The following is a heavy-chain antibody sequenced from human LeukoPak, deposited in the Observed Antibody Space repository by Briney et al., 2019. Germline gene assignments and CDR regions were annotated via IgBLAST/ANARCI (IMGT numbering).Heavy chain of an antibody. CDR2: IIPIFGTA. Sequence: GASVNVSCKASGGTFSSYAISWVRQAPGQGLEWMGGIIPIFGTANYAQKFQGRVTITADESTSTAYMELSSLRSEDTAVYYCARVPELGIGYFDYWGQGTLVTVSS. D-gene: IGHD7-27*01. CDR1: GGTFSSYA. J-gene: IGHJ4*02. CDR3: ARVPELGIGYFDY. V-gene: IGHV1-69*13.